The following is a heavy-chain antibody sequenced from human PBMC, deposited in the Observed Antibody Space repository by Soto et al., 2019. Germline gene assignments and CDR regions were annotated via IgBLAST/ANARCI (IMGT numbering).Heavy chain of an antibody. CDR3: ANAPHMITSLLLDY. CDR1: GFTFSSFA. Sequence: PGGSLRLSCAASGFTFSSFAMTWVRQAPGKGLEWVSTIGSSGNKTYYADSVKGRFTISRDNSKNTLYLQMSSLRAEDTAMYFCANAPHMITSLLLDYWGQGTKGTVSS. J-gene: IGHJ4*02. D-gene: IGHD3-16*01. V-gene: IGHV3-23*01. CDR2: IGSSGNKT.